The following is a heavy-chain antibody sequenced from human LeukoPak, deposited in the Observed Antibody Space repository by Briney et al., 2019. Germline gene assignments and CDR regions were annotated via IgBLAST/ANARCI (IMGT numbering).Heavy chain of an antibody. CDR3: AREHRGAGATVDY. CDR2: IESNGNTK. CDR1: GFTFSSHW. Sequence: GGSLRLSCAASGFTFSSHWMHWVRQTPGKGLVWVSRIESNGNTKMYADSVRGRFTISRDNAKDTLYLQMNSLRAEDTAVYYCAREHRGAGATVDYWGQGTLVTVSS. V-gene: IGHV3-74*03. J-gene: IGHJ4*02. D-gene: IGHD1-26*01.